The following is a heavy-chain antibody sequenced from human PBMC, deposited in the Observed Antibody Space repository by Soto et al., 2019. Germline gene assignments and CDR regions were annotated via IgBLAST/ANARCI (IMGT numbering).Heavy chain of an antibody. D-gene: IGHD5-12*01. CDR2: ISSSSSTI. V-gene: IGHV3-48*01. CDR3: ESQSTEWLPFAS. CDR1: GFTFSSYS. J-gene: IGHJ4*02. Sequence: EVQLVESGGGLVQPGGSLRLSCAASGFTFSSYSMNWVRQAPGKGLEWVSYISSSSSTIYYADSVKGRVTISRDNAKNSLYRQMNRLRAEDTAVYYCESQSTEWLPFASWGPGALVTVAS.